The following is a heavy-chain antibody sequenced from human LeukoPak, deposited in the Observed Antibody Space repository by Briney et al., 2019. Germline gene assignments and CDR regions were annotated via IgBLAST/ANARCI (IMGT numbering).Heavy chain of an antibody. CDR3: ARPSGGIGYYFDY. D-gene: IGHD2-15*01. Sequence: ASVKVSCKASGYTFTGYYMHWVRQAPGQGLEWMGWINPNSGGTNYAQKFQGRVTMTRDTSISTAYMELSRLRSDDTAVYYCARPSGGIGYYFDYRGQGTLVTVSS. CDR2: INPNSGGT. V-gene: IGHV1-2*02. J-gene: IGHJ4*02. CDR1: GYTFTGYY.